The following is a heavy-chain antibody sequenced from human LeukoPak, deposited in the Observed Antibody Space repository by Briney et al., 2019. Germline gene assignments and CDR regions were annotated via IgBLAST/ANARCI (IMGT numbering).Heavy chain of an antibody. V-gene: IGHV3-23*01. CDR1: GFLFSSYT. J-gene: IGHJ4*02. CDR3: AKAPVTSCRGAFCYPFDY. D-gene: IGHD2-15*01. CDR2: MSSSDDGR. Sequence: GGSLRLSCAASGFLFSSYTMSWVRQAPGKGLEWVSAMSSSDDGRYYAASVRGRFTISRDTSRSTLYLQMNSLRAEDAAVYYCAKAPVTSCRGAFCYPFDYWGQGTLVTVSS.